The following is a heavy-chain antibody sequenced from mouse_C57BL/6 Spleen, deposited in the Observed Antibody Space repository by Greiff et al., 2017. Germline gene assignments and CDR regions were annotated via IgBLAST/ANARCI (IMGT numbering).Heavy chain of an antibody. Sequence: VQLQQSGPELVKPGASVKISCKASGYAFSSSWMNWVKQRPGKGLAWIGRIYPGVGDTNYNGKFKGKATLTADKSSSTAYMQLSSLTSEDSAVYFCARRAGTGAMDYWGQGTSVTVSS. CDR1: GYAFSSSW. CDR2: IYPGVGDT. J-gene: IGHJ4*01. CDR3: ARRAGTGAMDY. V-gene: IGHV1-82*01. D-gene: IGHD3-3*01.